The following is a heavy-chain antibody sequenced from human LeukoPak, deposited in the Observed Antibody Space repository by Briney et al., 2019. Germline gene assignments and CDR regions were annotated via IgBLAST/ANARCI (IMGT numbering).Heavy chain of an antibody. J-gene: IGHJ4*02. CDR3: ARKGRGAMVI. CDR1: GGSISSSSYY. CDR2: IYYSGST. Sequence: SETLSLTCTVSGGSISSSSYYWGWLRQPPGKGLEWIGSIYYSGSTYYNPSLKSRVTISVDTSKNQFSLKLSSVTAADTAVYYCARKGRGAMVIWGQGTLVTVSS. D-gene: IGHD5-18*01. V-gene: IGHV4-39*01.